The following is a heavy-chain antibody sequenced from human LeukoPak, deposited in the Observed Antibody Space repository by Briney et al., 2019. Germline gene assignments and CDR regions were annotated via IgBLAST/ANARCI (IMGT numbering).Heavy chain of an antibody. CDR3: ARGGGSYVPFDY. CDR2: IYYSGST. CDR1: GGSISSYY. V-gene: IGHV4-59*01. Sequence: SETLSLTCTVSGGSISSYYWSWIRQPPGKGLEWLGYIYYSGSTNYNPSLKSRVTISVDTSKNQFSLKLSSVTAADTAVYYCARGGGSYVPFDYWGQGTLVTVSS. J-gene: IGHJ4*02. D-gene: IGHD1-26*01.